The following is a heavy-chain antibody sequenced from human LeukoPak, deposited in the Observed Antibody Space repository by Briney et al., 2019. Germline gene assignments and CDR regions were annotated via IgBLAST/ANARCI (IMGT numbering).Heavy chain of an antibody. J-gene: IGHJ4*02. CDR2: INAGNGNT. Sequence: GGSLRLSCAASGFTFTSYAMHWVRQAPGQRLEWMGWINAGNGNTKYSQEFQGRVTITRDTSASTAYMELSSLRSEDMAVYYCAREKYDFQGFDYWGQGTLVTVSS. D-gene: IGHD3-3*01. CDR3: AREKYDFQGFDY. V-gene: IGHV1-3*03. CDR1: GFTFTSYA.